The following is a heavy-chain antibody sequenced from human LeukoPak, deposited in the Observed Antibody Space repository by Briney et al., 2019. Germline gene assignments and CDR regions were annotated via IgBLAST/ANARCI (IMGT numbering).Heavy chain of an antibody. J-gene: IGHJ6*03. D-gene: IGHD3-16*01. CDR1: GYTLTELS. V-gene: IGHV1-24*01. Sequence: GASVKVSCKVSGYTLTELSMHWVRQAPGKGLEWMGGFDPEDGEIIYAQKFQGRVTMTEDTSTDTAYMEPSSLRSEDTAVYYCARPTYDYVRGLQHQDYYYYMDVWGKGTTVTVSS. CDR2: FDPEDGEI. CDR3: ARPTYDYVRGLQHQDYYYYMDV.